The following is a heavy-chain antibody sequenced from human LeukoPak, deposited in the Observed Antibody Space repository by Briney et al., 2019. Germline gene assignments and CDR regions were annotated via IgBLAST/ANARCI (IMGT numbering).Heavy chain of an antibody. Sequence: GGSLRLSCAVSGFTFSHHGMHWVRQAPGKGLEWMAFIENDGGNKKVADSVKGRFTVSRDNSKNTLYLQMDSLRAEDTALYYCAKDLHSSSSCYWGQGALVTVSS. CDR2: IENDGGNK. CDR3: AKDLHSSSSCY. J-gene: IGHJ4*02. D-gene: IGHD6-6*01. V-gene: IGHV3-30*02. CDR1: GFTFSHHG.